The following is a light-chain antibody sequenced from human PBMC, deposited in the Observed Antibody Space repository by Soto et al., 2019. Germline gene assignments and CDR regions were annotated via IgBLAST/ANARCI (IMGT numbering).Light chain of an antibody. CDR2: THN. Sequence: QSVLTQPPSVSGAPGQRVTISCTGSSSNIGAGYDVHWYLQVPDTAPKLLVYTHNNRPSGVPDRFSGSTSGTSASLAITGLQSEDEADYYCQSYDSRLSAYVFGTGTKVTVL. J-gene: IGLJ1*01. V-gene: IGLV1-40*01. CDR3: QSYDSRLSAYV. CDR1: SSNIGAGYD.